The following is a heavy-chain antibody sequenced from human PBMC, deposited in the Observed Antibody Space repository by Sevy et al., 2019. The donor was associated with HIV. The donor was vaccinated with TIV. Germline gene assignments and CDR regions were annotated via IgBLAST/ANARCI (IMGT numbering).Heavy chain of an antibody. CDR3: ARLDSYSIGWSPRYYFDY. CDR2: MSPGDSDP. J-gene: IGHJ4*02. D-gene: IGHD6-19*01. CDR1: AYTFTTHW. V-gene: IGHV5-51*01. Sequence: GESLKISCKGSAYTFTTHWIGWVCQMPGKGLEWMGIMSPGDSDPRYSPSFQGQVTMSVAKSVSTAYLQWHSLETSDTAIYYCARLDSYSIGWSPRYYFDYWGQGTLVTVSS.